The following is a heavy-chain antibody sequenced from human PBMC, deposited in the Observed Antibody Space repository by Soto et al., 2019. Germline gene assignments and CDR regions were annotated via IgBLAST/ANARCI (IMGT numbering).Heavy chain of an antibody. V-gene: IGHV3-15*01. D-gene: IGHD2-15*01. Sequence: DVQLVESGGGLVQPGGSLRLSCAASGLTFSNAWMSWVRQAPGKGLEWVGRFKSKGDGGAADYPAPVKGRFTMSRDNSKNTLYLQMNSPRAEDTAVYYCARDRGPYCSGGSCPGMDVWGQGTTVTVSS. J-gene: IGHJ6*02. CDR1: GLTFSNAW. CDR3: ARDRGPYCSGGSCPGMDV. CDR2: FKSKGDGGAA.